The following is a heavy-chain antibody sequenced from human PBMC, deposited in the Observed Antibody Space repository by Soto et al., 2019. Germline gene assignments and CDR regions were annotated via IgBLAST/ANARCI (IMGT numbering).Heavy chain of an antibody. Sequence: QVQLVQSGAEVKKPGASVKVSCKASGYTFTGYYMHWVRQAPGQGLEWMGWINPNSGGTNYAQKFQGRVTRTRDTSISTAYMELSMLSSDDTAVYYCARDQGIVGATYFDYWGQGTLVTVSS. J-gene: IGHJ4*02. CDR2: INPNSGGT. CDR3: ARDQGIVGATYFDY. V-gene: IGHV1-2*02. CDR1: GYTFTGYY. D-gene: IGHD1-26*01.